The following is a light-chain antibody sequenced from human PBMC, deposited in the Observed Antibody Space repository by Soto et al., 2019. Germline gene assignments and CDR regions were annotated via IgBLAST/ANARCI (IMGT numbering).Light chain of an antibody. CDR1: SSDIGAYNF. V-gene: IGLV2-14*03. CDR2: DVN. CDR3: TSWTTSTTMI. Sequence: QSVLTQPASLSGSPGQSITISCPGTSSDIGAYNFVSWYQQHPGKAPKLMLYDVNIRPSGVSNRFSGSKSGNTASLTISGLQAEDEADYYCTSWTTSTTMIFGGGTKVTVL. J-gene: IGLJ2*01.